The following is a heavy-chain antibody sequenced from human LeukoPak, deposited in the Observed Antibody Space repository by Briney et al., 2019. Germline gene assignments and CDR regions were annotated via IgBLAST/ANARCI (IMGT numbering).Heavy chain of an antibody. CDR1: GVTLCKYV. Sequence: GGSLRLSCAASGVTLCKYVMSGAGQAPGKGLEWVSAISSSGGSTYYADSVKGRFTISRDNSKNTLYLQMTSLRAEDTAVYYCAKEPLTAVSAYWLWGQVALVTVSS. J-gene: IGHJ4*02. D-gene: IGHD4-17*01. CDR3: AKEPLTAVSAYWL. CDR2: ISSSGGST. V-gene: IGHV3-23*01.